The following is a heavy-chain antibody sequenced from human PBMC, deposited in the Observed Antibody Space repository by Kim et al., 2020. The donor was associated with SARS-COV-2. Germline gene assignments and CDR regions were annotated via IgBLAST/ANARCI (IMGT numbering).Heavy chain of an antibody. J-gene: IGHJ2*01. D-gene: IGHD1-26*01. CDR1: GYTFTSYG. Sequence: ASVKVSCKASGYTFTSYGISWVRQAPGQGLEWMGWISAYNGNTNYAQKLQGRVTMTTDTSTSTAYMELRSLRSDDTAVYYCARVGVAGATLWYFDLWGRGTLVTVSS. CDR2: ISAYNGNT. CDR3: ARVGVAGATLWYFDL. V-gene: IGHV1-18*01.